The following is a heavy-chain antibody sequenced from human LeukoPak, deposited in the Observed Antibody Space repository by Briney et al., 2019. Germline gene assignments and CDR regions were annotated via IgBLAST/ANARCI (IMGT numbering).Heavy chain of an antibody. Sequence: GGPLRLSCAASGFTFSNAWMSWVRQAPGKGLEWVGRIKSKTDGGTTDYAAPVKGRFTISRDDSKNTLYLQMNSLKTEDTAVYYCTTEWNYYDSSGYYSLPFDYWGQGTLVTVSS. CDR3: TTEWNYYDSSGYYSLPFDY. V-gene: IGHV3-15*01. CDR2: IKSKTDGGTT. J-gene: IGHJ4*02. D-gene: IGHD3-22*01. CDR1: GFTFSNAW.